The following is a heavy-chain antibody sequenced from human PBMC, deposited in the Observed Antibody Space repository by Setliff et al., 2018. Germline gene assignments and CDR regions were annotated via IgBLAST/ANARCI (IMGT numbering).Heavy chain of an antibody. CDR2: INPNSGGT. J-gene: IGHJ3*02. D-gene: IGHD3-3*01. CDR1: GYTLSKYY. CDR3: ARDRFYNSWSGTSITAPHDAFDI. V-gene: IGHV1-2*06. Sequence: ASVKVSCKASGYTLSKYYMHWVRQAPGQGLEWMGRINPNSGGTNYAQKFQGRVTMTRDTSISTAYMELSRLRSEDTAVYFCARDRFYNSWSGTSITAPHDAFDIWGQGTMVT.